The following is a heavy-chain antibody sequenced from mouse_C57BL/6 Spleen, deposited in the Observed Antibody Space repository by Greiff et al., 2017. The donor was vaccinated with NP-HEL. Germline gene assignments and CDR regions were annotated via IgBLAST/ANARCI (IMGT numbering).Heavy chain of an antibody. CDR1: GFTFSSYA. Sequence: EVKLVESGGGLVKPGGSLKLSCAASGFTFSSYAMSWVRQTPEKRLEWVATISDGGSYTYYPDNVKGRFTISRDNAKNNLYLQMSHLKSEDTAMYYCARDRMIKGYFDYWGQGTTLTVSS. D-gene: IGHD2-4*01. CDR2: ISDGGSYT. V-gene: IGHV5-4*01. J-gene: IGHJ2*01. CDR3: ARDRMIKGYFDY.